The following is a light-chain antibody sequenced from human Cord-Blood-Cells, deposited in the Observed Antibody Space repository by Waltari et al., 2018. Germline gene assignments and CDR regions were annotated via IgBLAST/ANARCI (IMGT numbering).Light chain of an antibody. V-gene: IGKV4-1*01. CDR2: WAS. CDR3: QQYYSTPPT. CDR1: QSVLYSSNNKNY. Sequence: DIVMTQSPDSLAVSLGERATINCQSSQSVLYSSNNKNYLAWYQQKPGQPPKLLIYWASTRESGVPDRFSGSGSGTDFTLTISGLQAEDVAVYYCQQYYSTPPTFGGGTKVEIK. J-gene: IGKJ4*01.